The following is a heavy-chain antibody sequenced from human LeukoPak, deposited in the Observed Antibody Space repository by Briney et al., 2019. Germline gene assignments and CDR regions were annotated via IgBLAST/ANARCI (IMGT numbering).Heavy chain of an antibody. CDR3: ARDLSRSGDTDDY. CDR2: ISYDGSNK. V-gene: IGHV3-30-3*01. Sequence: PGGSLRLSCAASGFTFSTYAMHWVRQAPGKGLEWVAVISYDGSNKYYADSVKGRFTISRDNSKNTLYLQMNSLRAEDTAVYYCARDLSRSGDTDDYWGQGTLVTVSS. D-gene: IGHD3-3*01. CDR1: GFTFSTYA. J-gene: IGHJ4*02.